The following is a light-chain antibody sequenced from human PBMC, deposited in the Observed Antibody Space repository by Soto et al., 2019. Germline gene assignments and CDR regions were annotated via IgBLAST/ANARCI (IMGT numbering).Light chain of an antibody. CDR1: QTVSSY. V-gene: IGKV3-11*01. CDR3: QLRRNWPLT. CDR2: DAS. Sequence: EIGLTQSPATLSLSPGERATLSCRASQTVSSYLAWHQQKPGQAPRLLIYDASNRATGIPGRFSGSGSGTDFTLTISSLEPEEFAVYYCQLRRNWPLTFGGGTKVEIK. J-gene: IGKJ4*01.